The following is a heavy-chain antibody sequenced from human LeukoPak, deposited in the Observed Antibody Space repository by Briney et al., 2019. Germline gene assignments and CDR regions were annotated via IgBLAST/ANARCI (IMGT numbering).Heavy chain of an antibody. CDR1: GYTLRSYG. J-gene: IGHJ4*02. Sequence: ASVKVSCKASGYTLRSYGITWVRQAPGQRLEWMGWINAGNGDTKYSQDFQDRVTITRDTSASTAYMELSSLISEDMAVYYCARSHYDYVWGSVDYWGQGTLVTVSS. CDR2: INAGNGDT. D-gene: IGHD3-16*01. CDR3: ARSHYDYVWGSVDY. V-gene: IGHV1-3*03.